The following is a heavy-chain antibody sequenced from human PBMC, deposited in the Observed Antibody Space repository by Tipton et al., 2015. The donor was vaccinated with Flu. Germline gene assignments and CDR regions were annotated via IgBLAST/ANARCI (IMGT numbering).Heavy chain of an antibody. V-gene: IGHV4-34*01. CDR3: ARSQYSDYYYYYYMDV. J-gene: IGHJ6*03. D-gene: IGHD2/OR15-2a*01. CDR1: GGSFSGYY. Sequence: TLSLTCAVYGGSFSGYYWSWIRQPPGKGLEWIGEINHSGSTNYNPSLKSRVTISVDTSKNQFSLKLSSVTAADTAVYYCARSQYSDYYYYYYMDVWGKGTTVTVSS. CDR2: INHSGST.